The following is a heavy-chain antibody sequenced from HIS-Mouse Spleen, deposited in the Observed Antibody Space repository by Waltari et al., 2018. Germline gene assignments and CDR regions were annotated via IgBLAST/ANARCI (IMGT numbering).Heavy chain of an antibody. CDR1: GFTFSSYG. V-gene: IGHV3-33*01. J-gene: IGHJ6*02. CDR3: ARDSVAATYYYYYGMDV. CDR2: IWYDGSNK. Sequence: QVQLVESGGGVVQPGRSLRLSCAASGFTFSSYGMNWVRQAPGRGVEWVAVIWYDGSNKYYADSVKGRFTISRDNSKNTLYLQMNSLRAEDTAVYYCARDSVAATYYYYYGMDVWGQGTTVTVSS. D-gene: IGHD2-15*01.